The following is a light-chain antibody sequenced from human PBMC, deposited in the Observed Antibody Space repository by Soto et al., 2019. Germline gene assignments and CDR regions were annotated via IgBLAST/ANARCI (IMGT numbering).Light chain of an antibody. V-gene: IGKV3-15*01. Sequence: EIMMTQSPVTLSVSTGERATLSCRASQSVNSNLAWYQQKPGQAPRLLIYGASTRATGIPARFSGGGSGTEFTLTISSLQSEDFAVYYCQQYNSWPPITFGQGTRLEI. J-gene: IGKJ5*01. CDR3: QQYNSWPPIT. CDR2: GAS. CDR1: QSVNSN.